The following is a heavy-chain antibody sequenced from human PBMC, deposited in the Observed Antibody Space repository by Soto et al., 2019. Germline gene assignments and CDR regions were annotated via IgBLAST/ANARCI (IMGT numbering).Heavy chain of an antibody. CDR3: AKVGCSSTSCYTYTRYYYCYYGMDG. Sequence: VKVSCKASGYTFTSYGISWVRQAPGQGLEWMGWISAYNGNTNYAQKLQGRVTMTTDTSTSTAYMELRSLRSDDTAVYYCAKVGCSSTSCYTYTRYYYCYYGMDGGGPGTRVTVSS. D-gene: IGHD2-2*02. CDR2: ISAYNGNT. CDR1: GYTFTSYG. V-gene: IGHV1-18*04. J-gene: IGHJ6*02.